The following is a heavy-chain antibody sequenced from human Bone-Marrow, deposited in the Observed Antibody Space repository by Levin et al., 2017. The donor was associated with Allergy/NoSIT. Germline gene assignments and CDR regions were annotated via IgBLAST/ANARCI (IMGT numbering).Heavy chain of an antibody. CDR2: IDGDGDT. V-gene: IGHV2-70*04. CDR3: ARTFYEFWSGYLDV. CDR1: GMSVTSESMR. Sequence: SGPTLVKPTQTLTLTCAVSGMSVTSESMRVSWIRQPPGKALEWLARIDGDGDTTYNKSLKNRLTISKDTSKNQVVLTMTNVAPADSGTYYCARTFYEFWSGYLDVWGKGTTVTVSS. J-gene: IGHJ6*03. D-gene: IGHD3-3*01.